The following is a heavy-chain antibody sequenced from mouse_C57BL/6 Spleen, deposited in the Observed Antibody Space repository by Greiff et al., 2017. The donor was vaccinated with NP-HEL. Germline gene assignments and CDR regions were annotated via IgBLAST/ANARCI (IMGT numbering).Heavy chain of an antibody. J-gene: IGHJ2*01. CDR3: ARRTYDYDEVFDY. CDR1: GYTFTSYD. V-gene: IGHV1-85*01. Sequence: QVQLQQSGPELVKPGASVKLSCKASGYTFTSYDINWVKQRPGQGLEWIGWIYPRDGSTKYNEKFKGKATLTVDTSSSTAYMELHSLTSEDSAVYFCARRTYDYDEVFDYWGQGTTLTVSS. CDR2: IYPRDGST. D-gene: IGHD2-4*01.